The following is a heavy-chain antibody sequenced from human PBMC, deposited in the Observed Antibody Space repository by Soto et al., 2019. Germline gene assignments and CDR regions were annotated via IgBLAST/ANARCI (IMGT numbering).Heavy chain of an antibody. CDR1: GFTFSSYS. CDR3: ARAGRYCSGGSCYSGRFDP. Sequence: EVQLVESGGGLVKPGGSLRLSCAASGFTFSSYSMNWVRQAPGKGLEWVSSISSSSSYIYYADSVKGRFTISRDNAKNSLYLQMNGLRAEDTDVHYCARAGRYCSGGSCYSGRFDPWGQGTLVTVSS. V-gene: IGHV3-21*01. J-gene: IGHJ5*02. CDR2: ISSSSSYI. D-gene: IGHD2-15*01.